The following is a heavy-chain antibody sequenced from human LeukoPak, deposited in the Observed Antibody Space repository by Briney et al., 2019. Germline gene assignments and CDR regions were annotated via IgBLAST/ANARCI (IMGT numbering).Heavy chain of an antibody. J-gene: IGHJ3*02. CDR1: GGYISDYY. CDR3: ARDNWKDAGDAFDM. CDR2: VSYTGNT. V-gene: IGHV4-59*01. D-gene: IGHD1-1*01. Sequence: PSETLSLTCTVSGGYISDYYWGWIRQPPGKGLEWIGYVSYTGNTNSNPSLKSRVTFSVDTSKNLFSLKLDSVTAADTAVYYCARDNWKDAGDAFDMWGQGTVVTVTS.